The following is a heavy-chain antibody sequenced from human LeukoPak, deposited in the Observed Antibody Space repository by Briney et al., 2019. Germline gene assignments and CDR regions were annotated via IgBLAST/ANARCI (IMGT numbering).Heavy chain of an antibody. CDR2: INPNSGGT. CDR3: ERTRNIVGAKGFDY. Sequence: GASVKVSCKASGYTFTGYYMHWVRQAPGQGLEWMGRINPNSGGTNYAQKFQGRVTMTRDTSISTAYMELRRLRSDDTAVNYCERTRNIVGAKGFDYWGQGTLVTVSS. CDR1: GYTFTGYY. V-gene: IGHV1-2*06. J-gene: IGHJ4*02. D-gene: IGHD1-26*01.